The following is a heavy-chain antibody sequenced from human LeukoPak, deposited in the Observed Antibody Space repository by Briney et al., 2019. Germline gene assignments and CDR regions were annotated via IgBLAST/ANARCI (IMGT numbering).Heavy chain of an antibody. CDR1: GGSISSYY. D-gene: IGHD3-3*01. CDR2: IYYSGST. V-gene: IGHV4-59*08. Sequence: SETLSLTCTVSGGSISSYYWSWIRQPPGKGLEWIGYIYYSGSTNYNPSLKSRVTISVDTSKNQFSLKLSSVTAADTAVYYCARSPYYDFWSGYPLGPYFDYWGQGTLVTVSS. J-gene: IGHJ4*02. CDR3: ARSPYYDFWSGYPLGPYFDY.